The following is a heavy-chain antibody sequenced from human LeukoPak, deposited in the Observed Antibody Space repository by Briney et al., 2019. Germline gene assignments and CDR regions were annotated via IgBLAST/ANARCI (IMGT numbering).Heavy chain of an antibody. V-gene: IGHV3-7*01. CDR3: ARGERRDGYNLDY. Sequence: PGGSLRLSCAASGFTFSSYWMSWVRQAPGKGLEWVANIKQDGSEKYYVDSAKGRFTISRDNAKNSLYLQMNSLRAEDTAVYYCARGERRDGYNLDYWGQGTLVTVSS. D-gene: IGHD5-24*01. J-gene: IGHJ4*02. CDR2: IKQDGSEK. CDR1: GFTFSSYW.